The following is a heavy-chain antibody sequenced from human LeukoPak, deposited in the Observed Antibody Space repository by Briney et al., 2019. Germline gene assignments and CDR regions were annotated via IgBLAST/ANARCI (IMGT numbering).Heavy chain of an antibody. CDR2: IKQDAGEK. D-gene: IGHD3-22*01. V-gene: IGHV3-7*01. CDR1: GFTFSSYS. J-gene: IGHJ4*02. Sequence: GGSLRLSCAASGFTFSSYSMNWVRQAPGKGLEWVANIKQDAGEKYYVDSVKGRFTISRDNSKNTLYLQMNSLRAEDTAVYYCAKDSTNYYDSSGYKYYFDYWGQGTLVTVSS. CDR3: AKDSTNYYDSSGYKYYFDY.